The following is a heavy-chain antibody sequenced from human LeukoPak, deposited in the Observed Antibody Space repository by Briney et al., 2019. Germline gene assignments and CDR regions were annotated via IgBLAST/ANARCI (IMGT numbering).Heavy chain of an antibody. CDR3: ARVSYYLDAFDI. V-gene: IGHV4-38-2*02. CDR2: IYHSGST. CDR1: GYSISSGYY. J-gene: IGHJ3*02. D-gene: IGHD1-26*01. Sequence: PSETLSLTCTVSGYSISSGYYWGWIRQPPGKGLEWIGSIYHSGSTYYNPSLKSRVTISVDTSKNQFSLKLSSVTAADTAVYHCARVSYYLDAFDIWGQGTMVTVSS.